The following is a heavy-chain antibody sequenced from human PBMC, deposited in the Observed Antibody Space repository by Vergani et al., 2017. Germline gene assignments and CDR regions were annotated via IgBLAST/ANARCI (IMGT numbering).Heavy chain of an antibody. V-gene: IGHV4-39*01. CDR2: TYYSGST. Sequence: QLQLQESGPGLVKPSETLSLTCTVSGGSISSSSYYWGWIRQPPGKGLDWIGSTYYSGSTYYNPTLKSRVTISVDTSKNQFSLKLGSVTAADPAVYYCARRITGYDAFDIWGQGTMVTVSS. D-gene: IGHD1-20*01. CDR3: ARRITGYDAFDI. CDR1: GGSISSSSYY. J-gene: IGHJ3*02.